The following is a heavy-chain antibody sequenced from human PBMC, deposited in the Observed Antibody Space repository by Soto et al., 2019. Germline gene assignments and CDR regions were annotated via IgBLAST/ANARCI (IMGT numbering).Heavy chain of an antibody. J-gene: IGHJ4*02. D-gene: IGHD2-15*01. CDR2: ISYGGTT. Sequence: QVQLQESGPGLVKPSQTLSLTCTVSGGSMNSGGYCWSWIRQHPGEGLEWIGCISYGGTTSYNPFLKSRVIISVDPSKNQSSLKLTSVTAADPAVYYCSRGILVWGQGTLITVSS. CDR1: GGSMNSGGYC. V-gene: IGHV4-31*03. CDR3: SRGILV.